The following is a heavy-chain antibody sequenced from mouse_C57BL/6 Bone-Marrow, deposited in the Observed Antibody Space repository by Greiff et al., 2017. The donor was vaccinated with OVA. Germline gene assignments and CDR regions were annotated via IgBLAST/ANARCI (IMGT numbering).Heavy chain of an antibody. CDR3: AREGEQRVDY. J-gene: IGHJ2*01. CDR2: IYPRSGNT. V-gene: IGHV1-81*01. CDR1: GYTFTSYG. Sequence: VQLQQSGAELARPGASVKLSCKASGYTFTSYGISWVKQRTGQGLEWIGEIYPRSGNTYYNEKFKGKATLTADKSSSTAYMELRSLTSEDSAVYFCAREGEQRVDYWGQGTTLTVSS.